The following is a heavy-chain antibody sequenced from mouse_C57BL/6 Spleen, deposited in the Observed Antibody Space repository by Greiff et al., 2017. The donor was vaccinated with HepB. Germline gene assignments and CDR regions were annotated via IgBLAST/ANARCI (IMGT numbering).Heavy chain of an antibody. J-gene: IGHJ1*03. CDR1: GYAFSSSW. Sequence: QVQLQQSGPELVKPGASVKISCKASGYAFSSSWMNWVKQRPGKGLEWIGRIYPGDGDTNYNGKFKGKATLTADKSSSTAYMQLSSLTSEDSAVYFCAGGGYFDVWGTGTTVTVSS. D-gene: IGHD1-1*02. V-gene: IGHV1-82*01. CDR3: AGGGYFDV. CDR2: IYPGDGDT.